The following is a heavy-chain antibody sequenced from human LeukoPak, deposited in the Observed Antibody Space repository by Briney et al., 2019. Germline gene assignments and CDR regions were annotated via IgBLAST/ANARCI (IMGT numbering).Heavy chain of an antibody. Sequence: ASVKVSCKASGYTFTSYDINWVRQATGQGLEWVGWINPNSGGTNYAQKFQGRVTMTRDTSISTAYMEVSRLRSDDTAVYYCARDRGDFWSGYYGYWGQGTLVTVSS. J-gene: IGHJ4*02. CDR2: INPNSGGT. CDR1: GYTFTSYD. CDR3: ARDRGDFWSGYYGY. V-gene: IGHV1-2*02. D-gene: IGHD3-3*01.